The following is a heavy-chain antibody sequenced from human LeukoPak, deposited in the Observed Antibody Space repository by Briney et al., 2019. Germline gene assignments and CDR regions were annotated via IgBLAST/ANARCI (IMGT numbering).Heavy chain of an antibody. CDR3: AKNGPHYITMIVRGDGKGYFDY. CDR2: ISAGGGSI. J-gene: IGHJ4*02. D-gene: IGHD3-22*01. CDR1: GFTFDSYA. Sequence: GGSLRLSCAASGFTFDSYAMNWVRQSPGKGLEWVSLISAGGGSIYYADSVKGRFTISRDNSKNTLYLQMNSLRAEDTAVYYCAKNGPHYITMIVRGDGKGYFDYWGQGTLVTVSS. V-gene: IGHV3-23*01.